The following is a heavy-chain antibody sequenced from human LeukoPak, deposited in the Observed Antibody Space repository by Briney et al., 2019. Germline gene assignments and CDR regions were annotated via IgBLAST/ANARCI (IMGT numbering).Heavy chain of an antibody. CDR1: GYTFTSYY. CDR2: INPSGGST. D-gene: IGHD6-19*01. CDR3: ARGSSGWYSVAY. V-gene: IGHV1-46*01. J-gene: IGHJ4*02. Sequence: ASVKVSCKASGYTFTSYYRHWVRQAPGQGLEWMGIINPSGGSTSYAQKFQGRVTMTRDTSTSAVYMELSSLRSEDTAVYYCARGSSGWYSVAYWGQGTLVTVSS.